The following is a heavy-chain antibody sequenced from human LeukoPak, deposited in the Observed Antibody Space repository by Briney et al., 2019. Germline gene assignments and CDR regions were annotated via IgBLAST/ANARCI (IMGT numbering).Heavy chain of an antibody. J-gene: IGHJ2*01. CDR2: IRGSGANT. CDR3: AKVDYGDRGYFDL. CDR1: GFTFSSYA. D-gene: IGHD4-17*01. V-gene: IGHV3-23*01. Sequence: GGSLRLSCAASGFTFSSYAMSWVRQAPGKGLEWVSAIRGSGANTYYADSVKGRFTISRDNSKNTLYLQMNSLRAEDTAVYYCAKVDYGDRGYFDLWGRGTLVTVSS.